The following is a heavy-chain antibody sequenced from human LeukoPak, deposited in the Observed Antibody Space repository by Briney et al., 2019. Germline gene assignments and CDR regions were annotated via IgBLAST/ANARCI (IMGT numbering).Heavy chain of an antibody. CDR2: IYYSGST. D-gene: IGHD2-2*01. CDR1: GGSISSYY. Sequence: YPSETLSLTCTVSGGSISSYYWSWIRQPPGKGLEWIGYIYYSGSTNYNPSLKSRVTISVDTSKNQFSLKLSSVTAADTAVYYCARDYCSSTSCYRELGFDPWGQGTLVTVSS. J-gene: IGHJ5*02. V-gene: IGHV4-59*01. CDR3: ARDYCSSTSCYRELGFDP.